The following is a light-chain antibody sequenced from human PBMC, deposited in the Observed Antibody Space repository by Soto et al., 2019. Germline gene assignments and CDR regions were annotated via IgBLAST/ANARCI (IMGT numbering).Light chain of an antibody. CDR1: QRVSRTY. CDR2: GVS. CDR3: QQYGSSPFT. Sequence: EIVLTQSPGTLSLSPGERATLSCRASQRVSRTYLAWYQQKPGQAPRLLIYGVSSRATGIPDRFSGSGSGTDFTLTISRLEPEDFAVYYCQQYGSSPFTFGPGTKVDIK. J-gene: IGKJ3*01. V-gene: IGKV3-20*01.